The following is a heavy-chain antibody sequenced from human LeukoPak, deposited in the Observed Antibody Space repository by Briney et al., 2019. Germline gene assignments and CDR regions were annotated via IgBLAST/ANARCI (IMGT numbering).Heavy chain of an antibody. CDR1: GFTFSSYS. D-gene: IGHD3-10*02. Sequence: GGSLRLFCAASGFTFSSYSMNWVRQAPGKGLECGSSISSSSSYIYYADSVKGRFTISRDNAKNSLYLQMNSLRAEDTAVYYCAELGITMIGGVWGKGTTGTISS. CDR2: ISSSSSYI. CDR3: AELGITMIGGV. V-gene: IGHV3-21*01. J-gene: IGHJ6*04.